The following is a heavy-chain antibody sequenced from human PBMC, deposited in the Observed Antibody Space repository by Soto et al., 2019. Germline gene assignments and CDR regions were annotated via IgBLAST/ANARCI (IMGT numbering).Heavy chain of an antibody. V-gene: IGHV1-69*12. J-gene: IGHJ2*01. CDR2: INAIFGTE. D-gene: IGHD5-12*01. Sequence: QVQLVQSAAEVKKPGSSVTVSCKASGGTFSSYTISWVRQAPGQGLEWMGGINAIFGTENYAQKFQGRVRITADESTSIAYMELSSLGSEDTAVYYCARGNHRWLQLWYFDLWGRGTLVTVSS. CDR3: ARGNHRWLQLWYFDL. CDR1: GGTFSSYT.